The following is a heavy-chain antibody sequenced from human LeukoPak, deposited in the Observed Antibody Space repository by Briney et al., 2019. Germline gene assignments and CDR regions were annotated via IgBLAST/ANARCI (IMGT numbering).Heavy chain of an antibody. CDR1: GVSFSGYY. CDR3: ARGPLGYYDILTGYYRARPLDY. J-gene: IGHJ4*02. CDR2: INHSGST. V-gene: IGHV4-34*01. D-gene: IGHD3-9*01. Sequence: PSETLSLTCAVYGVSFSGYYWSWIRQPPGKGLEWIGEINHSGSTNYNPSLKSRVTISVDTSKNQFSLKLSSVTAADTAVYYCARGPLGYYDILTGYYRARPLDYWGQGTLVTVSS.